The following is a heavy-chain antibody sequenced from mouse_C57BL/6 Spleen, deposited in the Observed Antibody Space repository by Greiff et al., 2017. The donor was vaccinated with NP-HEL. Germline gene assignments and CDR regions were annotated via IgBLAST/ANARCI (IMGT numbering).Heavy chain of an antibody. CDR2: ISSKSSNYAT. CDR1: GFTFNTSA. CDR3: VRDDYDYDGAWFAY. V-gene: IGHV10-3*01. D-gene: IGHD2-4*01. J-gene: IGHJ3*01. Sequence: DVKLVESGGGLVQPKGSLKLSCAASGFTFNTSAMHWVRQAPGKGLEWVARISSKSSNYATYYADTVKARFTTSRDDTQGMIYLQMNNLKTEDTAMYYCVRDDYDYDGAWFAYWGQGTLVTVSA.